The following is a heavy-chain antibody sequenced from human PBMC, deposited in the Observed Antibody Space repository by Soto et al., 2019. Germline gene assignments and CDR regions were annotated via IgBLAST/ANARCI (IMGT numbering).Heavy chain of an antibody. V-gene: IGHV4-34*01. CDR2: IHPGGGT. CDR3: ARVLAARASRDFDY. CDR1: GGSFSTDY. J-gene: IGHJ4*02. D-gene: IGHD6-6*01. Sequence: QVQLQQWGAGLLKPSETLSLTCAVYGGSFSTDYWSWIRQPPGKGLEWIGEIHPGGGTNYNPSLKSRVTISVATSKNQFSLKLSSVTAADTAVYYCARVLAARASRDFDYWGQGTLVTVSS.